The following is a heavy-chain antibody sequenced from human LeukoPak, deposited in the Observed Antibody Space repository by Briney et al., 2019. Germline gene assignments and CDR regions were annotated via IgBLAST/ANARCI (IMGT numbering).Heavy chain of an antibody. CDR3: ARAVVAAKEGWFDP. Sequence: SETLSLTCAVSGYSISSGFYWGWIRQPPGKGLEWIGRIYHSGSTYYNPSLKSRVTISVDTSKNQFSLKLSSVTAADTAVYYCARAVVAAKEGWFDPWGQGTLVTVSS. D-gene: IGHD2-15*01. CDR2: IYHSGST. J-gene: IGHJ5*02. V-gene: IGHV4-38-2*01. CDR1: GYSISSGFY.